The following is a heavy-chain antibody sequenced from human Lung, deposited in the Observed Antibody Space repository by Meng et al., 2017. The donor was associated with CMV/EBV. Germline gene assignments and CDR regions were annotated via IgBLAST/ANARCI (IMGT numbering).Heavy chain of an antibody. J-gene: IGHJ2*01. V-gene: IGHV1-2*02. CDR2: SNAVSGAA. Sequence: VDCEGEGTVPGGSVKVAGSAAGGSCAGAWMHRERLGPRQGLECMGWSNAVSGAATYAQKVVGGVTMTRYTYISISYMDVGRMRSDDTAVNYCAREGLVGDIRYFDLWGRGTLVTVSS. CDR1: GGSCAGAW. CDR3: AREGLVGDIRYFDL. D-gene: IGHD2-15*01.